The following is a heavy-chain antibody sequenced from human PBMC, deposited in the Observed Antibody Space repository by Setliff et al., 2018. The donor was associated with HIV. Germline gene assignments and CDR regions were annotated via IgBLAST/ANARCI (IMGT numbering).Heavy chain of an antibody. Sequence: PGESLKISCAASGFTFSSYEMNWVRQAPGKGLEWVSYISSSGSTIYNADSVKGRFTISRDNAKNSLYLQMNSLRAEDTAVYYCARNYYDSSGYYGMDVWGQGTTVTVSS. D-gene: IGHD3-22*01. CDR3: ARNYYDSSGYYGMDV. CDR2: ISSSGSTI. CDR1: GFTFSSYE. J-gene: IGHJ6*02. V-gene: IGHV3-48*03.